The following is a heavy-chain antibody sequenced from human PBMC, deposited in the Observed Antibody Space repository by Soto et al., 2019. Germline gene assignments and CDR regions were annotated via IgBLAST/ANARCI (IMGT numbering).Heavy chain of an antibody. CDR2: INFSGST. V-gene: IGHV4-34*01. D-gene: IGHD6-6*01. Sequence: SETLSLTCAVNGGSFSDYYWTWIRQPPGKGLEWIGEINFSGSTSYNPSLKSRVMISVDMSKNQFSLKVTSVTAADTAVYYCAGRMRQLIRNHLDPWGQGTLVTVSS. J-gene: IGHJ5*02. CDR1: GGSFSDYY. CDR3: AGRMRQLIRNHLDP.